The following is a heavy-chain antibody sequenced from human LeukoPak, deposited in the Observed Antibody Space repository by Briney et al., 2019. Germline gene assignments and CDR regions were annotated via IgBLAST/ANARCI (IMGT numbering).Heavy chain of an antibody. V-gene: IGHV1-2*02. D-gene: IGHD3-3*01. Sequence: ASVKVSCKASGYTFTGYYMHWVRQAPGQGLEWMGWINPNSGGTNYAQKFQGGVTMTRNTSISTAYMELSSLRSEDTAVYYCARGPPSDFWSGYYLPLYYYYGMDVWGQGTTVTVSS. CDR3: ARGPPSDFWSGYYLPLYYYYGMDV. CDR1: GYTFTGYY. J-gene: IGHJ6*02. CDR2: INPNSGGT.